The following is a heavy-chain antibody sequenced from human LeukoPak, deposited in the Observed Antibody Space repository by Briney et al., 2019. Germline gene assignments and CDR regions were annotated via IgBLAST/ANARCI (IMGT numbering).Heavy chain of an antibody. D-gene: IGHD2-2*01. V-gene: IGHV4-39*01. J-gene: IGHJ5*02. Sequence: SETLSLTCTVPGGSIRSSYYYWGWIRQPPGKGLEWIGSIYDSGSTYYNPSLKSRVTISVDTSKNQFSLKLSSVTAADTAVYYCARRLEEVPAAMGFDPWGQGTLVTVS. CDR3: ARRLEEVPAAMGFDP. CDR1: GGSIRSSYYY. CDR2: IYDSGST.